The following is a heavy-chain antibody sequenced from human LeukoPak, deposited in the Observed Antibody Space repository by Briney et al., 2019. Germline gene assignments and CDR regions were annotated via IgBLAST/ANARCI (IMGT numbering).Heavy chain of an antibody. V-gene: IGHV4-59*08. D-gene: IGHD5-18*01. Sequence: PSETLSLTCTVSGGSINSYYWSWIRQPPGKGLEWIGYIYYSGGTNYSPSLKSRVTISVDTSKNQFSLKLTSVTAADAAVYYCARHVQDTTMVTPLYYFDYWGQGTLVTVSS. J-gene: IGHJ4*02. CDR3: ARHVQDTTMVTPLYYFDY. CDR1: GGSINSYY. CDR2: IYYSGGT.